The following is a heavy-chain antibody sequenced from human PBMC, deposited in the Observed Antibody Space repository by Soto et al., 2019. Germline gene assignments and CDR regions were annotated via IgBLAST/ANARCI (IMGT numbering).Heavy chain of an antibody. CDR3: ASYCSSTSCYGGS. J-gene: IGHJ5*02. Sequence: PGESLKISCKGSGYSFTSYWISWVRQMPGKGLEWMGRIDPSDSYTNYSPSFQGHVTISADKSISTAYLQWSSLKASDTAMYYCASYCSSTSCYGGSWGQGTLVTVSS. V-gene: IGHV5-10-1*01. CDR1: GYSFTSYW. D-gene: IGHD2-2*01. CDR2: IDPSDSYT.